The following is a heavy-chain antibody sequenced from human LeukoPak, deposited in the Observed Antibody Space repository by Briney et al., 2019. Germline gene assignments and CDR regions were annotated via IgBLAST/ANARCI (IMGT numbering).Heavy chain of an antibody. V-gene: IGHV3-20*04. CDR2: INWNGGST. J-gene: IGHJ5*02. D-gene: IGHD3-22*01. CDR3: ARMPIDYDSSGYYYNWFDP. CDR1: EFSVGSNY. Sequence: SGGSLRLSCAASEFSVGSNYMTWVRQAPGKGLEWVSGINWNGGSTGYADSVKGRFTISRDNAKNSLYLQMNSLRAEDTALYYCARMPIDYDSSGYYYNWFDPWGQGTLVTVSS.